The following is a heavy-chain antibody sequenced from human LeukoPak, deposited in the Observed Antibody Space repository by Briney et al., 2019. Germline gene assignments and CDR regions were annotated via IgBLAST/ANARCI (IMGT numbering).Heavy chain of an antibody. Sequence: ASVKVSCKASGYTFIGYYMHWVRQAPGQGLEWMGWINPNSGGTNYAQKFQGRVTITTDTSTSTAYMELRSLRSDDSAVYYCARGPRYYDSTTTFDYWGQGTLVTVSS. CDR1: GYTFIGYY. J-gene: IGHJ4*02. CDR2: INPNSGGT. D-gene: IGHD3-22*01. CDR3: ARGPRYYDSTTTFDY. V-gene: IGHV1-2*02.